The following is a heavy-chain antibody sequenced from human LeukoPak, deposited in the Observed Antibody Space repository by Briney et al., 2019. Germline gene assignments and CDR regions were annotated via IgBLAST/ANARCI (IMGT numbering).Heavy chain of an antibody. CDR1: GGSIISSSYY. V-gene: IGHV4-39*01. CDR3: ARPLGWNYGAYYYYYMDV. Sequence: SETLSLTCTVSGGSIISSSYYWCWIRQPPGKGLEWIGSIYYSGSTYYNPSLKSRVTISVDTSTHQFSLKLSSVTAADTAVYYCARPLGWNYGAYYYYYMDVWGKGTTVTVSS. J-gene: IGHJ6*03. D-gene: IGHD1-7*01. CDR2: IYYSGST.